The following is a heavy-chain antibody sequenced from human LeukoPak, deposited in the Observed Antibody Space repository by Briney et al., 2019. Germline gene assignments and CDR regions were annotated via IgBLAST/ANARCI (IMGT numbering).Heavy chain of an antibody. CDR2: ISAYNGNT. CDR1: GYTFTSYG. J-gene: IGHJ4*02. V-gene: IGHV1-18*01. CDR3: AREWVEYYYGSESPRVLDY. Sequence: ASVKVSCKASGYTFTSYGISWVRQAPGQGLEWMGWISAYNGNTNYAQKLQGRVTMTTDTSTSTAYMELRSLRSDDTAVYYCAREWVEYYYGSESPRVLDYWGQGTLVTVSS. D-gene: IGHD3-10*01.